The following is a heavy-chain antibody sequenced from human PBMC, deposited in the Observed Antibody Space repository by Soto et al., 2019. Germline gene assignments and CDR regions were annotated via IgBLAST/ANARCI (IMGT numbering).Heavy chain of an antibody. CDR1: GGSISSYY. J-gene: IGHJ4*02. Sequence: PSETLSLTCTVSGGSISSYYWNWIRQPPGKGLEWIGYIYYSGSTYYNPSPKSRVNISVDRSKSQFALKLTSVTAADTAVYYCASAHNVEMATTPSFYFEYWGQGMLVTVSS. D-gene: IGHD5-12*01. CDR3: ASAHNVEMATTPSFYFEY. CDR2: IYYSGST. V-gene: IGHV4-59*08.